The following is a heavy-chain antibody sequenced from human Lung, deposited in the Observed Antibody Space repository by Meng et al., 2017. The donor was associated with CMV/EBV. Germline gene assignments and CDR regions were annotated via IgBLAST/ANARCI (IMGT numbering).Heavy chain of an antibody. CDR3: ARGGGYSSSSAYGMDV. Sequence: ASVXVSXXASGYTFTGYYMHWVRQAPGQGLEWMGWINPNSGGTNYAQKFQGRVTMTRDTSISTAYMELSRLRSDDTAVYYCARGGGYSSSSAYGMDVWGQGTTVTVSS. D-gene: IGHD6-6*01. CDR1: GYTFTGYY. CDR2: INPNSGGT. V-gene: IGHV1-2*02. J-gene: IGHJ6*02.